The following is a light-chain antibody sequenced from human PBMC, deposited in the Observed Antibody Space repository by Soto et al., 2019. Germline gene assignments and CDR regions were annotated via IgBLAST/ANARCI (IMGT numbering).Light chain of an antibody. CDR1: RSVRSN. V-gene: IGKV3-15*01. J-gene: IGKJ1*01. CDR3: QQYNYWPGT. Sequence: EILMTQSPATLSVSPGERATLSCKASRSVRSNLAWYQQKPGKAPRLLISGASTRATGITDRFSGSGSGTEFTLTINSLQSEDFAVYYCQQYNYWPGTFGQGTKVDIK. CDR2: GAS.